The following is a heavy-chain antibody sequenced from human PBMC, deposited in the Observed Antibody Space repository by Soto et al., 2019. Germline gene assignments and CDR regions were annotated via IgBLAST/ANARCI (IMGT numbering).Heavy chain of an antibody. V-gene: IGHV4-59*01. D-gene: IGHD6-13*01. CDR3: AREAAANHAFDI. Sequence: SETLSLTCTVSGDSISTYYWGWIRQPPGKGLQWIRYIFYSGGTAYNPSLKSRVTISLDMSKKQISLKLSSVTTADTATYFCAREAAANHAFDIWGQGTMVTVSS. CDR1: GDSISTYY. CDR2: IFYSGGT. J-gene: IGHJ3*02.